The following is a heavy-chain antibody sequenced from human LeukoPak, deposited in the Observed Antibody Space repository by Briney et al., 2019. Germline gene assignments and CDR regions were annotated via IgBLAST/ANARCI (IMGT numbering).Heavy chain of an antibody. J-gene: IGHJ5*02. CDR1: GFTFSSYG. V-gene: IGHV3-33*01. CDR2: IWYDGSNK. D-gene: IGHD2-2*01. Sequence: GGSLRLSCAASGFTFSSYGMHWVRQAPGKGLEWVAVIWYDGSNKYYADSVKGRFTISRDNSKNTLYLQMNSLRAEDTAVYYCAREVDHCSSTSCYPSLEPWGQGALVTVSS. CDR3: AREVDHCSSTSCYPSLEP.